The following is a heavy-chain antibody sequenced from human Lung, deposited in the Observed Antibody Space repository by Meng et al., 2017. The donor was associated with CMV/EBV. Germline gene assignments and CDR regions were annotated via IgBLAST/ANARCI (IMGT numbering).Heavy chain of an antibody. CDR2: VYKSGTT. CDR1: GYSINSGYY. V-gene: IGHV4-38-2*02. CDR3: ARGFHGTVDY. Sequence: SXTXSLXCTVSGYSINSGYYWGWIRQPPGKGLEWIGSVYKSGTTYYKPSLKSRVTISLETSKNQFSLKLSSVTAADTAVYYCARGFHGTVDYWGQGTVVTGSS. J-gene: IGHJ4*02.